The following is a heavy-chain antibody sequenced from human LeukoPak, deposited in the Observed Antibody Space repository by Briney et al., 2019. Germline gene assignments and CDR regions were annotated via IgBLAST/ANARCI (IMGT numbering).Heavy chain of an antibody. CDR1: GFTFSSYG. CDR3: ARELGGSYSGDAFDI. J-gene: IGHJ3*02. CDR2: IRYDGSNK. D-gene: IGHD1-26*01. Sequence: QSGGSLRLSCAASGFTFSSYGMHWVRQAPGKGLEWVAFIRYDGSNKYYADSVKGRFTISRDNSKNTLYLQMGSLRAEDMAVYYCARELGGSYSGDAFDIWGQGTMVTVSS. V-gene: IGHV3-30*02.